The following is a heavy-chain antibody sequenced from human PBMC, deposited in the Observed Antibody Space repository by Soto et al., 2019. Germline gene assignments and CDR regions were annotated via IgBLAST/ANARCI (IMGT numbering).Heavy chain of an antibody. CDR2: IYPADSDT. Sequence: EVQLVPSGAEVKKPGESLKISCKGSGDTFTSHWIAWVRQMPGKGLELMGLIYPADSDTRYSPSFEGQVTISVDKSISTAYLQWSSLKASDTAMYYCVRPQAKELGTIRGAFDIWGQGTMVTVSS. V-gene: IGHV5-51*01. CDR1: GDTFTSHW. J-gene: IGHJ3*02. CDR3: VRPQAKELGTIRGAFDI. D-gene: IGHD3-10*01.